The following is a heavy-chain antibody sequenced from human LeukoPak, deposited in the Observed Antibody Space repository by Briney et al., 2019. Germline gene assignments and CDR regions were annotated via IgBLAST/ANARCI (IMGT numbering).Heavy chain of an antibody. J-gene: IGHJ3*02. D-gene: IGHD4-23*01. CDR1: GLTLSDHY. V-gene: IGHV3-72*01. Sequence: GGSLRLSCTASGLTLSDHYIDWVRQAPGKGLEWVGRSRNKGNSYTTEYAASVKGRFTISRGDSKNSLFLQMNSLRTEDTAVYYCARDGGTGGNTAFDIWGQGTMVTVSS. CDR3: ARDGGTGGNTAFDI. CDR2: SRNKGNSYTT.